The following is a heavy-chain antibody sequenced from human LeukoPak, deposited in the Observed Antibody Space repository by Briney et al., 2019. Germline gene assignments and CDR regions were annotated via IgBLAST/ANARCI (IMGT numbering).Heavy chain of an antibody. D-gene: IGHD2-8*01. V-gene: IGHV4-34*01. J-gene: IGHJ5*02. CDR1: GGSFSGYY. CDR3: ASLIGYCTNGVCRPRFVP. Sequence: SETLSLTCAVSGGSFSGYYWSWMRQPPGKGLEWIGEINHSGNTNYNPSLKSRGTIPADTSKNQFSLNLKSVTAADTAASYFASLIGYCTNGVCRPRFVPGGEGTLVGVPS. CDR2: INHSGNT.